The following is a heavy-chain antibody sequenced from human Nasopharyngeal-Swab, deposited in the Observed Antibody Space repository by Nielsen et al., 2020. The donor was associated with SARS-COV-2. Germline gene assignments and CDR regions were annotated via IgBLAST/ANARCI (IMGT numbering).Heavy chain of an antibody. J-gene: IGHJ3*02. Sequence: SETLSLTCSVSGGSIRRSDYYWGWVRQSPGKGLEWIGNVFYSGRSFYNPSLGSRLTISVDKSKNEFSLKLTSVTAADTAVYFCAKGDTSMSAVRTFDIWGQGTRVTVSS. D-gene: IGHD2-8*01. CDR2: VFYSGRS. CDR3: AKGDTSMSAVRTFDI. V-gene: IGHV4-61*05. CDR1: GGSIRRSDYY.